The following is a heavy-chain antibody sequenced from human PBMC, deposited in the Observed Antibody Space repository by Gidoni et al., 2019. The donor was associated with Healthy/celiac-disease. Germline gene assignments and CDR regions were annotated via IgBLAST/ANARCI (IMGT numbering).Heavy chain of an antibody. D-gene: IGHD2-2*01. CDR1: GGSISSSSYY. CDR2: IYYSGST. J-gene: IGHJ5*02. CDR3: ARLVMVVPAATMWYWFDP. V-gene: IGHV4-39*01. Sequence: QLQLQESGPGLVKPSETLSLTCTVSGGSISSSSYYWGWIRQPPGKGLEWIGSIYYSGSTYYNPSLKSRVTISVDTSKNQFSLKLSSVTAADTAVYYCARLVMVVPAATMWYWFDPWGQGTLVTVSS.